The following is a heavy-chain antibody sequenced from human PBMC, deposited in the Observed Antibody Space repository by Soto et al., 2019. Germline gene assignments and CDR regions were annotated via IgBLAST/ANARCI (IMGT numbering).Heavy chain of an antibody. CDR3: AKTYCSGGSCYYSDY. J-gene: IGHJ4*02. CDR1: GFTFSSYA. CDR2: ISGSGGST. Sequence: GGSLRLSCAASGFTFSSYAMSWVRQAPGKGLEWVSAISGSGGSTYYADSVKGRFTISRDNSKNTLYLQMNSLRAEDTAVYYCAKTYCSGGSCYYSDYWGQGTLVTVSS. D-gene: IGHD2-15*01. V-gene: IGHV3-23*01.